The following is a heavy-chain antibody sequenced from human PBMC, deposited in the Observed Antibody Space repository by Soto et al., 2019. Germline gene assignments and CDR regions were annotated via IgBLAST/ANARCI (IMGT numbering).Heavy chain of an antibody. V-gene: IGHV4-4*02. CDR3: ARATRPVWFGGGYFEL. Sequence: QVQLQESGPGLVKPSGTVSLTCDVSSGSISSDHWWSWVRQSPGKGLEWIGEIHRNGISNQNPSPKSRVTITIDTSKNHFSLKMNSVTAADTAVYYCARATRPVWFGGGYFELWGRGALVFVSS. D-gene: IGHD3-10*01. J-gene: IGHJ2*01. CDR1: SGSISSDHW. CDR2: IHRNGIS.